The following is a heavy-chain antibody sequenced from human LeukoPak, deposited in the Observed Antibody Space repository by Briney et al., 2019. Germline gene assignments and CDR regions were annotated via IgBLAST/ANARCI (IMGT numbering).Heavy chain of an antibody. Sequence: PGGSLRLSCAASGFPFAPFWMTWVRQAPGKGPEFVATMNRDGSEVAYGNSVRGRFTISRDNAKNSLYLQMYSVRAEDTAVYYCARGIDEWLYLNYWGQGALVTVSS. J-gene: IGHJ4*02. CDR3: ARGIDEWLYLNY. CDR1: GFPFAPFW. D-gene: IGHD3-3*01. CDR2: MNRDGSEV. V-gene: IGHV3-7*04.